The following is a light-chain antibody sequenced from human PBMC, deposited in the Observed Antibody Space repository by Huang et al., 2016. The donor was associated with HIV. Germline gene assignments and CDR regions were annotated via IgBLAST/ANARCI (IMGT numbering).Light chain of an antibody. J-gene: IGKJ2*01. CDR1: QNIGSW. V-gene: IGKV1-5*03. CDR2: KAS. Sequence: DIQMTQSPSTLSASVGGRVTITCRASQNIGSWLAWYQQKPGKAPKLLIYKASTLQGGVQSRFSGSGSGTGFSLTIRSLQPDDFANYFCQQLNSNPYTFGQGTQVQIK. CDR3: QQLNSNPYT.